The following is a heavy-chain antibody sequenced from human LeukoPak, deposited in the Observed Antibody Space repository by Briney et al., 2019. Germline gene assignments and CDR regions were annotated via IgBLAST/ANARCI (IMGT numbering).Heavy chain of an antibody. CDR2: IYYSGST. CDR3: ARGPRGYCSSTSYRSTEYYYYMDV. D-gene: IGHD2-2*01. Sequence: SETLSLTCTVSGGSISSYYWSWIRQPPGKGLEWIGYIYYSGSTNYNPSLKSRVTISVDTSKNQFSLKLSSVTAADTAVYYCARGPRGYCSSTSYRSTEYYYYMDVWGKGTTVTVSS. J-gene: IGHJ6*03. CDR1: GGSISSYY. V-gene: IGHV4-59*01.